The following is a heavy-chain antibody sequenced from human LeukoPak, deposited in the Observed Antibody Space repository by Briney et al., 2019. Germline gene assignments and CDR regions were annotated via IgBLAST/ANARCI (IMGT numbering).Heavy chain of an antibody. CDR1: GGSISSSSYY. Sequence: SETLSLTCTVSGGSISSSSYYWGWLRQPPGKGLEWIGSIYYSGSTYYNPSLKSRVTISVDTSKNQFSLKLSSVTAADTAVYYCARTGEAAADYWGQGTLVTVSS. CDR2: IYYSGST. V-gene: IGHV4-39*07. D-gene: IGHD6-13*01. CDR3: ARTGEAAADY. J-gene: IGHJ4*02.